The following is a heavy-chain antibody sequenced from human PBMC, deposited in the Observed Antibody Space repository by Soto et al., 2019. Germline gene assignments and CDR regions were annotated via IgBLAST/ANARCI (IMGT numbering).Heavy chain of an antibody. CDR3: ARCFDFWSGSNWFDP. D-gene: IGHD3-3*01. CDR1: GGSISSYY. J-gene: IGHJ5*02. V-gene: IGHV4-59*01. CDR2: IYYSGST. Sequence: KTSETLSLTCTVSGGSISSYYWSWIRQPPGKGLEWIGYIYYSGSTNYNPSLKSRVTISVDTSKNQFSLKLSSVTAADTAVYYCARCFDFWSGSNWFDPWGQGTLVTVSS.